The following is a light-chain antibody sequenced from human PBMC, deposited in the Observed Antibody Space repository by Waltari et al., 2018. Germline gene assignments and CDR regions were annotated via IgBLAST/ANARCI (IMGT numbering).Light chain of an antibody. V-gene: IGKV2-28*01. CDR2: LGS. J-gene: IGKJ1*01. CDR3: MQSLRALWT. CDR1: QSLLHSNGYNY. Sequence: DIVVTQSPLSLPVTPGEPASISCRSSQSLLHSNGYNYLDWYLQKPGQSPQLLIYLGSNRASGVPDRFSGSGSGTDFTLKISRVEAEDVGFYYCMQSLRALWTFGQGTKVEIK.